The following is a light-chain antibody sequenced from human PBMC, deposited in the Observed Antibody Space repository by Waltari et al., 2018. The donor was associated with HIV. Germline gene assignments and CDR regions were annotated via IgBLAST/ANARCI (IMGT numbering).Light chain of an antibody. J-gene: IGLJ3*02. CDR3: AAWDDSLNGHWV. V-gene: IGLV1-44*01. CDR1: SSHIGSNT. Sequence: QSVLTQPPSASGTPRQRVTISCSGSSSHIGSNTVNWYQQLPGTAPKLLIYSNNQRPSGVPDRFSGSKSGTSASLAISGLQSEDEADYYCAAWDDSLNGHWVFGGGTKLTVL. CDR2: SNN.